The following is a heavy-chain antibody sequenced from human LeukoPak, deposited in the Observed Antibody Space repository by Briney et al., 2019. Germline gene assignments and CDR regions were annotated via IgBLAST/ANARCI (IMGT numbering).Heavy chain of an antibody. Sequence: SETLSLTCTVSGGSISSYYWSWIRQPPGKGLEWIGYIYYSGSTNYNPSLKSRVTISVDTSKNQYSLKLSSVTAADTAVYYCARQYSSSWYWFDPWGQGTLVTVSS. CDR3: ARQYSSSWYWFDP. J-gene: IGHJ5*02. V-gene: IGHV4-59*01. D-gene: IGHD6-13*01. CDR1: GGSISSYY. CDR2: IYYSGST.